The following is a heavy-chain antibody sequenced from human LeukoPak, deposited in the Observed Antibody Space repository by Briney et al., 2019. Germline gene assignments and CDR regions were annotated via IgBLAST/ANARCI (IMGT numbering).Heavy chain of an antibody. CDR2: IKQDGSEK. J-gene: IGHJ3*02. Sequence: PGGSLRLSCAASGFTFSSYWMSWVRQAPGKGLEWVANIKQDGSEKYYVDSVKGRFTISRDNAKNSLYLQMNSLRAEDTAVYYCARDTALRWFGELSGDAFDIWGQGTMVTVSS. CDR3: ARDTALRWFGELSGDAFDI. V-gene: IGHV3-7*01. D-gene: IGHD3-10*01. CDR1: GFTFSSYW.